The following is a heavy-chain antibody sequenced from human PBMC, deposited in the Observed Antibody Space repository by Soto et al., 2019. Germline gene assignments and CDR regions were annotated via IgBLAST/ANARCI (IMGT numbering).Heavy chain of an antibody. Sequence: SETLSLTCTVSGGSISSYYWSWIRQPPGKGLEWIGYIYYSGSTNYNPSLMSRVTISVDTSKNQFSLKLSSVTAADTAVYYCARDMGYSGYDFLLGYYYYCMDVWGQGTMVTVSS. J-gene: IGHJ6*02. D-gene: IGHD5-12*01. CDR3: ARDMGYSGYDFLLGYYYYCMDV. CDR2: IYYSGST. V-gene: IGHV4-59*01. CDR1: GGSISSYY.